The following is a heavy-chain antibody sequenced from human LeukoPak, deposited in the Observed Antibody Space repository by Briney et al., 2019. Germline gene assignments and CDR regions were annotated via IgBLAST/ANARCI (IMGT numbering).Heavy chain of an antibody. Sequence: ASVKVSCKASGYTFTSYGIIWVRQAPGQGLEWMGWISTYNDNTNSAQKLQGRVTMTTDTSTSTVYMELSSLRSEDTAVYYCARGRHYYDSSDYYYEGDAFDIWGQGTMVTVSS. D-gene: IGHD3-22*01. CDR2: ISTYNDNT. J-gene: IGHJ3*02. CDR1: GYTFTSYG. CDR3: ARGRHYYDSSDYYYEGDAFDI. V-gene: IGHV1-18*01.